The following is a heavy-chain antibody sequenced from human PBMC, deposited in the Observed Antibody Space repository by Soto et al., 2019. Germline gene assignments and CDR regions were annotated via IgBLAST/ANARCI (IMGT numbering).Heavy chain of an antibody. J-gene: IGHJ6*02. V-gene: IGHV4-59*01. CDR3: AQAIGGYDYHYYYGMDV. CDR2: IYHSGST. D-gene: IGHD5-12*01. CDR1: GDSISSDY. Sequence: QVQLQESGPGLVKPSETLSLTCTVSGDSISSDYWSWIRQPPGKGPEWIGHIYHSGSTNYNPSLESRVTISVDTSKNQFSLKVSSVTAADTAVYYCAQAIGGYDYHYYYGMDVWGQGTTVTVSS.